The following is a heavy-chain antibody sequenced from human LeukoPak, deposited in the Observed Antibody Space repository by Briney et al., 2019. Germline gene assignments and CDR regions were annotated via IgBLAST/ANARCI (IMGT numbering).Heavy chain of an antibody. CDR1: GFTFSSYW. V-gene: IGHV3-7*01. J-gene: IGHJ4*02. CDR3: ARERYGSGSASFDY. D-gene: IGHD3-10*01. CDR2: IKQDGSEK. Sequence: GGSLRLSCAASGFTFSSYWMSRVRQAPGKGLEWVANIKQDGSEKYYVDSVKGRFTISRDNAKNSLYLQMNSLRAEDTAVYYCARERYGSGSASFDYWGQGTLVTVSS.